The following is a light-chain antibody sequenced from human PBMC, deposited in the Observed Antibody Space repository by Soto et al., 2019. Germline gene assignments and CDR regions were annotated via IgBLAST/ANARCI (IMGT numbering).Light chain of an antibody. J-gene: IGLJ1*01. CDR2: EVS. CDR3: CSYAGSINYV. Sequence: SALTQPASVSGSPGQSITISCTGTSSDVGSYNLVSWYQQHPGKAPKLMIYEVSKRPSGVSNRFSGSKSGNTASLTISGLQAEDEADYYCCSYAGSINYVFGTGTKVTVL. CDR1: SSDVGSYNL. V-gene: IGLV2-23*02.